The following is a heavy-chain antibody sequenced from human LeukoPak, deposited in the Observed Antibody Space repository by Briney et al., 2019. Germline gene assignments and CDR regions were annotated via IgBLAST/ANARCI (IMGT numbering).Heavy chain of an antibody. Sequence: TGGSLRLSCAASGFAFSSYGMHWVRQAPGKGLEWVAFIRYDGSNKYYADSAKGRFTISRDNSKNTLYLQMNSLRAEDTAVYYCARVVDHDYGDYYLDYWGQGTLVTVSS. CDR1: GFAFSSYG. D-gene: IGHD4-17*01. CDR2: IRYDGSNK. J-gene: IGHJ4*02. CDR3: ARVVDHDYGDYYLDY. V-gene: IGHV3-30*02.